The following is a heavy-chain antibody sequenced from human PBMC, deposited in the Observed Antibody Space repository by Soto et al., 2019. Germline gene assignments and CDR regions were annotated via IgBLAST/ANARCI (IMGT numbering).Heavy chain of an antibody. CDR2: IWYDGSKE. CDR1: GFTFSTHA. V-gene: IGHV3-33*01. D-gene: IGHD5-12*01. J-gene: IGHJ4*02. Sequence: QVQLVESGGGVVQPGRSLRLSCAASGFTFSTHAMHWVRQAPGKGLEWVAVIWYDGSKEYYGDSVKGRFTISRDDSQKTLHLQMNSLRDEDTAVYYCARDPGYSRFDFDYWGQGTLVTVSS. CDR3: ARDPGYSRFDFDY.